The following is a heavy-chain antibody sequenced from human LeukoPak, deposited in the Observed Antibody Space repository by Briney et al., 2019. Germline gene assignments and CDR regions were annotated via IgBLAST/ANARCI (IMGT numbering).Heavy chain of an antibody. CDR2: IKSKTDGGTT. CDR3: TTWSAGGSYWDAFDI. J-gene: IGHJ3*02. V-gene: IGHV3-15*01. CDR1: GFTFSNAW. Sequence: GGSLRLSCAASGFTFSNAWMSWVRQAPGKGLEWVGRIKSKTDGGTTDYAAPVKGRFTISRDDSKNTLYLQMNSLKTEDTAVYYCTTWSAGGSYWDAFDIWGQGTMVTVSS. D-gene: IGHD1-26*01.